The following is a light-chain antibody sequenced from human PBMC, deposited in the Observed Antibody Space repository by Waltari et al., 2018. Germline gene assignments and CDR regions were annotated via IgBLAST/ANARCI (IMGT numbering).Light chain of an antibody. V-gene: IGKV3-11*01. J-gene: IGKJ5*01. Sequence: EIVLTQSPATLSLSPGERATLSCRASVSIDTHLAWYQQKPGQAPRLLIYDASNRAAGIPARFSGRGSGTDFTLTINNLEPEDFAVYYCQQRSNWPPITFGQGTRLDIK. CDR2: DAS. CDR1: VSIDTH. CDR3: QQRSNWPPIT.